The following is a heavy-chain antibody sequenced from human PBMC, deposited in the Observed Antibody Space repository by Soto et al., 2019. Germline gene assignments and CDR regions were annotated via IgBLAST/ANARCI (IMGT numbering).Heavy chain of an antibody. Sequence: QVQLVPSGAEVKKPGASVNVSCKASGYTFTSYGISLVRQAPGQGLEWMGWISAYNGNTNDAQKLQGRVAMPRDTSTSAAYMELRSLRYDDTAVYYCAGTGLLWFGEFLGSWGQGTLVTVDS. CDR3: AGTGLLWFGEFLGS. CDR2: ISAYNGNT. J-gene: IGHJ4*02. D-gene: IGHD3-10*01. CDR1: GYTFTSYG. V-gene: IGHV1-18*01.